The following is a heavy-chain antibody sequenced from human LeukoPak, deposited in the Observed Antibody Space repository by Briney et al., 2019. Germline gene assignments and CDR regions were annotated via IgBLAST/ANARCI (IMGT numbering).Heavy chain of an antibody. V-gene: IGHV3-23*01. J-gene: IGHJ4*02. CDR1: GFTFSRSW. CDR3: ARGPTPDY. Sequence: GGSLRLSCAASGFTFSRSWMTWVRQAPGKGLEWVSAISGSGGSTYYADSVKGRFTISRDNAKNSLYLQMNSPRAEDTAVYYCARGPTPDYWGQGILVTVSS. CDR2: ISGSGGST.